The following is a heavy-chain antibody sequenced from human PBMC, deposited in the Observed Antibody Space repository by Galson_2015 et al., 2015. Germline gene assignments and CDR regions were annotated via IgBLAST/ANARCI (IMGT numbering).Heavy chain of an antibody. CDR3: ARLPTDIAAAGGFDY. Sequence: QSGAEVKKPGESLKISCKGSGYGFTSYWIGWVRQMPGKGLEWMGIIYPGDSDTRYSPSFQGQVTISADKSISTAYLQWSSLKASDTAMYYCARLPTDIAAAGGFDYWGQGTLVTVSS. J-gene: IGHJ4*02. CDR2: IYPGDSDT. D-gene: IGHD6-13*01. V-gene: IGHV5-51*01. CDR1: GYGFTSYW.